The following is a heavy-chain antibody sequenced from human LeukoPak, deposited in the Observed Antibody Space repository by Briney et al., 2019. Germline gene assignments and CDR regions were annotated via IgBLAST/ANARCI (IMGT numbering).Heavy chain of an antibody. CDR3: AKVGYCSTTSCGNFDY. V-gene: IGHV4-59*11. J-gene: IGHJ4*02. CDR2: IYYSGST. CDR1: GGSISGHY. Sequence: SETLSLTCTVSGGSISGHYWSWIRQPPGKGLEWIGYIYYSGSTNYNPSLKSRVTISVDTSKNQFSLKLRSVTAADTAVYYCAKVGYCSTTSCGNFDYWGQGTLVTVSS. D-gene: IGHD2-2*01.